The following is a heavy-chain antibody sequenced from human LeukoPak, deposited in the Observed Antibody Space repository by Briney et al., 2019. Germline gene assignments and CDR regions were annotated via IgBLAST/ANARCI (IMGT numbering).Heavy chain of an antibody. J-gene: IGHJ4*02. D-gene: IGHD6-13*01. CDR3: ARAGVYSSSRYWFDY. CDR2: IKGDGSEK. Sequence: GGSLRLSCAASGFTFSSYWMTWFRQAPGKGLEWVANIKGDGSEKYYVDSVKGRFTISRDNAKSSLYPQMSSLRAEDTAVYSCARAGVYSSSRYWFDYWGQGTLVTASS. V-gene: IGHV3-7*03. CDR1: GFTFSSYW.